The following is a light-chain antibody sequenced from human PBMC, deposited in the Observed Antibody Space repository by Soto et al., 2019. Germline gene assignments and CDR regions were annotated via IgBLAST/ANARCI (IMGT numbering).Light chain of an antibody. Sequence: EIVMTQSPATLSVSPGGRATLSCRASQTISGTLAWYQQKPGQAPRLLIHGASTRAPGFPARFSGSGSGTDFTLTISSLQSEDFAVYYCQQYVNWPWTFGQGTKVEIK. J-gene: IGKJ1*01. CDR3: QQYVNWPWT. CDR1: QTISGT. CDR2: GAS. V-gene: IGKV3-15*01.